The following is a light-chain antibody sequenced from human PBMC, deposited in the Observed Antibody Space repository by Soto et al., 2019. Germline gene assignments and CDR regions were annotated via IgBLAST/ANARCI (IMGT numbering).Light chain of an antibody. Sequence: QSALTQPASVSGSPGQSITISCTGASSDVGGYNYVSWYQQHPGKAPKLMIYEVSNRPSGVSNRVSGSKSGNTASLTISGLQTEDEADDYFSSYTSSSTLFVFGTGTKLTVL. CDR2: EVS. CDR3: SSYTSSSTLFV. CDR1: SSDVGGYNY. J-gene: IGLJ1*01. V-gene: IGLV2-14*01.